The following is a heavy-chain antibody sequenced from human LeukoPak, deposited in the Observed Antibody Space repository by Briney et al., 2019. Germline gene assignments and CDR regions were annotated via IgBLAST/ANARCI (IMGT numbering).Heavy chain of an antibody. CDR3: AKDAKYYYDSSGYDYYYYYGMDV. D-gene: IGHD3-22*01. J-gene: IGHJ6*02. Sequence: GGSLRLSCAASGFTFDDYGMSWVRQAPGKGLEWVSGINWNGGSTGYADSVKGRFTISRDNAKNSLYLQMNSLRAEDTALYYCAKDAKYYYDSSGYDYYYYYGMDVWGQGTTVTVSS. V-gene: IGHV3-20*04. CDR2: INWNGGST. CDR1: GFTFDDYG.